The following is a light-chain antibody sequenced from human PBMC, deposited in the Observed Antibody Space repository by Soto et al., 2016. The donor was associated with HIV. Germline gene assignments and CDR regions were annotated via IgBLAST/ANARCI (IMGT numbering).Light chain of an antibody. CDR2: GAS. V-gene: IGKV1-39*01. CDR1: QSISHY. Sequence: DIQMTQPPSSLSASVGDSVTITCRASQSISHYLNWFQQKPGKAPKLLISGASSLQSGVTLRFSGIGSGTDFALTITSLQPEDFATYYCQQSYSTPYTFGQGTKLEIK. J-gene: IGKJ2*01. CDR3: QQSYSTPYT.